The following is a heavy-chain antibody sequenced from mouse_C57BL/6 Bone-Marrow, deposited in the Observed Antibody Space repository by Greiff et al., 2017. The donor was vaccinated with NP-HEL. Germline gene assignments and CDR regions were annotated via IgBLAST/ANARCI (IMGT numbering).Heavy chain of an antibody. Sequence: VQLQQSGAELVRPGTSVKVSCKASGYAFTNYLIEWVKQRPGQGLEWIGVINPGSGGTNYNEKFKGKATLTADKSSSTAYMQLSSLTSEDSAVYVCARKGLWYGYFDVWGTGTTVTVSA. CDR2: INPGSGGT. D-gene: IGHD2-1*01. CDR3: ARKGLWYGYFDV. J-gene: IGHJ1*03. V-gene: IGHV1-54*01. CDR1: GYAFTNYL.